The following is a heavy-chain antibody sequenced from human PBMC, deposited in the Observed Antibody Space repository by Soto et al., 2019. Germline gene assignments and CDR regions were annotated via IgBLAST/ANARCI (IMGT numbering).Heavy chain of an antibody. Sequence: QVQLQESGPGLAKPSETLSLSCSVSGGSISNYYWTWIRQPPGKGLEWIGYIYYRGDTNYNPSLKSRVTISVDTSKNQFSLKLSSVTAADTAVYYCARVSRVSRYYFEYWGQGILVTVSS. CDR1: GGSISNYY. CDR3: ARVSRVSRYYFEY. V-gene: IGHV4-59*01. J-gene: IGHJ4*02. CDR2: IYYRGDT.